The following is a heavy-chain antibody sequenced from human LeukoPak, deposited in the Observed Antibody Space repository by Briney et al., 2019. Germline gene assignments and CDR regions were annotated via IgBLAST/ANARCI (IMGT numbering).Heavy chain of an antibody. Sequence: ASVKVSCKASGYTFTGYYMHWVRQAPGQGGEWMGWINPNSGGTNYAQKFQGRGTINRDTSISTAYMELSRLRSDDTAVYYCARGDYDFWSGYPFDYWGQGTLVTVSS. J-gene: IGHJ4*02. CDR1: GYTFTGYY. CDR3: ARGDYDFWSGYPFDY. CDR2: INPNSGGT. V-gene: IGHV1-2*02. D-gene: IGHD3-3*01.